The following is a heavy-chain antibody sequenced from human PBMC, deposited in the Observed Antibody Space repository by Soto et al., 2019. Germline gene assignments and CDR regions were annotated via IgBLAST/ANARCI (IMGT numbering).Heavy chain of an antibody. D-gene: IGHD2-15*01. CDR1: GFTFSSYA. CDR2: ISGSGGST. V-gene: IGHV3-23*01. J-gene: IGHJ6*03. CDR3: AKFGQYCSGGSCYIAYYYYYMDV. Sequence: GGSLRLSCAASGFTFSSYAMSWVRQAPGKELEWVSAISGSGGSTYYADSVKGRFTISRDNSKNTLYLQMNSLRAEDTAVYYCAKFGQYCSGGSCYIAYYYYYMDVWGKGTTVTVSS.